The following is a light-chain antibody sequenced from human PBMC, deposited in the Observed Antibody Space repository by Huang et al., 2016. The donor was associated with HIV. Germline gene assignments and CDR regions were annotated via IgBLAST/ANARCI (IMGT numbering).Light chain of an antibody. V-gene: IGKV4-1*01. Sequence: DIVMTQSPDSLPVSLGERATINCKSSQSVLDSSNKKHYVAWYQQKPGQPPKLLLYWASVRESGVPDRFRGSGAGTEFTLTINNLQAEDVAVYYCQQYYSTPAFGQGTNVDI. J-gene: IGKJ1*01. CDR1: QSVLDSSNKKHY. CDR3: QQYYSTPA. CDR2: WAS.